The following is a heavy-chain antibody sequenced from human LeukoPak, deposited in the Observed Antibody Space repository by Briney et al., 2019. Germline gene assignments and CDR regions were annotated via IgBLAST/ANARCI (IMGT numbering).Heavy chain of an antibody. V-gene: IGHV4-34*01. CDR2: INQTGKTNYNPSLT. Sequence: SETLSLTCAVDGGSFSGFYWTWIRQTPGKGLEWIGEINQTGKTNYNPSLTDYNPSLKSRVTISVDASKKQFSLNLSSVTAADTAVYYCARHADCRTISCSYFHNMDVWGKGITVTVSS. CDR1: GGSFSGFY. D-gene: IGHD2-15*01. J-gene: IGHJ6*03. CDR3: ARHADCRTISCSYFHNMDV.